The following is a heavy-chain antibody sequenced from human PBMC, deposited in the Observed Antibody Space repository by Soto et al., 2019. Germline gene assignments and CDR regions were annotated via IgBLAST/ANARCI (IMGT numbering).Heavy chain of an antibody. CDR3: AKDADQWLLYFHH. V-gene: IGHV3-23*01. CDR2: ISGSGTGT. J-gene: IGHJ1*01. Sequence: EVQLLESGGGLVQPGGSLRLSCAASGFSFSSYAMSWVRQAPGKGLEWVSTISGSGTGTYYADSVKGRFTISRDNSKNTLYLQMISLRAEDTAGYYCAKDADQWLLYFHHWGQGTLVTVSS. CDR1: GFSFSSYA. D-gene: IGHD6-19*01.